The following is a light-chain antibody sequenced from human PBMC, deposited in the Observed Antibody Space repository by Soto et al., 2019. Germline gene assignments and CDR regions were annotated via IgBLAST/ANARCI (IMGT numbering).Light chain of an antibody. CDR2: YDD. V-gene: IGLV1-36*01. J-gene: IGLJ2*01. CDR1: SSNIGNNA. CDR3: AAWDDRLNGQV. Sequence: QSVLTQPPSVSEAPRQRVTISCSGSSSNIGNNAVNWYQQLPGNAPKLLIYYDDLLPSVVSDRFSGSKSGTSASLAISVLQSEDEADYYCAAWDDRLNGQVFGGGTKLTVL.